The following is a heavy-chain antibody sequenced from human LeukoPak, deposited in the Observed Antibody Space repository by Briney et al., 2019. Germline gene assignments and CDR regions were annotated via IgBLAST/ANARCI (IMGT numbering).Heavy chain of an antibody. CDR1: GFTFSSYA. V-gene: IGHV3-23*01. D-gene: IGHD4-23*01. J-gene: IGHJ6*02. Sequence: GSLRLSCAASGFTFSSYAMSWVRQAPGKGLEWVSAISGSGGSTYYADSVKGRFTISRDNAKNSLYLQMNSLRAEDTAVYYCARDGKGYYYYYGMDVWGQGTTVTVSS. CDR2: ISGSGGST. CDR3: ARDGKGYYYYYGMDV.